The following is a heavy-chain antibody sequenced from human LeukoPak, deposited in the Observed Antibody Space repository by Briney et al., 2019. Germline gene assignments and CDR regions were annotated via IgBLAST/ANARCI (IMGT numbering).Heavy chain of an antibody. CDR1: GLTFSSYA. J-gene: IGHJ4*02. CDR3: AKGPGYSSYYFDY. D-gene: IGHD6-13*01. V-gene: IGHV3-23*01. CDR2: ISGSGGST. Sequence: PGGSLRLSCAASGLTFSSYAMSWVRQPPGKGLEWVSAISGSGGSTHYADSVKGRFTISRDNSKNTLYLQMNSLRAEDTALYYCAKGPGYSSYYFDYWGQGTLVTVSS.